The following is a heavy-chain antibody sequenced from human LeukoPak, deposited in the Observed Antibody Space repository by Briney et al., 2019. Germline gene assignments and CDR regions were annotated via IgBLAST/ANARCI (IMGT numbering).Heavy chain of an antibody. CDR3: ADYGVSGVRNNFY. J-gene: IGHJ4*02. D-gene: IGHD3-3*01. Sequence: PGGSLRLSCAAAGFTFNNYWMTWVRQAPGQGLEWVANIKRDGSGVNYVDSVRGRFTISRDNAKNSLYLQMNSLRAEDTAVYYCADYGVSGVRNNFYWGQGTLVTVSS. V-gene: IGHV3-7*01. CDR2: IKRDGSGV. CDR1: GFTFNNYW.